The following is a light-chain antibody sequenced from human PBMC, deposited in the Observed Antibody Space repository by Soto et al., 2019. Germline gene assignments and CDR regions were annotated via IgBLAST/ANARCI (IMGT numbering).Light chain of an antibody. J-gene: IGKJ3*01. CDR3: QHFNSYPFT. CDR1: QGISTW. Sequence: DIQMTQSPSTLSASVGDRVTITCRASQGISTWLAWYQQRPGEAPKVLIYDASSLESGVPSMFSGSGSETAFTLTISRLQPDDVATYYCQHFNSYPFTFGPGTKVDIK. V-gene: IGKV1-5*01. CDR2: DAS.